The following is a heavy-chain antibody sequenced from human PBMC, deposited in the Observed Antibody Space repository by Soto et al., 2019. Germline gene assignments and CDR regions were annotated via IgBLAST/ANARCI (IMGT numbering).Heavy chain of an antibody. CDR3: AKERGRNRNFAMDV. CDR1: GFTFSSYA. V-gene: IGHV3-30*04. J-gene: IGHJ6*02. CDR2: ISYDGSFV. D-gene: IGHD1-1*01. Sequence: PGGSLRLSCAASGFTFSSYAMHWVRQAPGKGLEWVAVISYDGSFVYYADSVRGRFTISRDNSRNTLDLQMNTLRHEDTAVYYCAKERGRNRNFAMDVWGQGTSVTVSS.